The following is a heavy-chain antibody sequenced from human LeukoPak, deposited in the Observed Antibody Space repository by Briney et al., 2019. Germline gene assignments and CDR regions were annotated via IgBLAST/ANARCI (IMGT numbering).Heavy chain of an antibody. J-gene: IGHJ5*02. D-gene: IGHD3-22*01. CDR1: GYTFTDYY. Sequence: ASVKVSCKASGYTFTDYYIHWVRQAPGQGLEWMGWINPNSGGTKYAQKFQGRVTMTRDTSISTAYMELSRLRSDDTAVYYCARGVLAGYDSSGYPFYNWFDPWGRGALVTVSS. CDR3: ARGVLAGYDSSGYPFYNWFDP. V-gene: IGHV1-2*02. CDR2: INPNSGGT.